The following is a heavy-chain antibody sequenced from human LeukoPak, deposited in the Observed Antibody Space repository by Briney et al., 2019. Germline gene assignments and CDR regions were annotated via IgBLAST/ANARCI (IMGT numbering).Heavy chain of an antibody. D-gene: IGHD1-1*01. Sequence: SETLSLTCAVYGGSFSGYYWSWIRQPPGKGLEWIGEINHSGSTNYNPSLKSRVTISVDTSKNQFSLKLSSVTAADTAVYYCARGGRYAPSYYFDYWGQGILVTVSS. CDR1: GGSFSGYY. CDR2: INHSGST. J-gene: IGHJ4*02. CDR3: ARGGRYAPSYYFDY. V-gene: IGHV4-34*01.